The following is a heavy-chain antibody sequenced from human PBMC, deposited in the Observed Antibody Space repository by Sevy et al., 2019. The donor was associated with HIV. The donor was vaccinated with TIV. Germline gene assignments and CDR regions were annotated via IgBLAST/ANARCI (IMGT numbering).Heavy chain of an antibody. CDR3: AREADYYGSGTYYVYFDY. D-gene: IGHD3-10*01. J-gene: IGHJ4*02. CDR2: IIPIFETP. V-gene: IGHV1-69*13. Sequence: ASVKVSCKASGGTFSNYAISSVRQAPGQGLEWMGGIIPIFETPNYAQKFQDRVTITADESTSIVYMELSSLRSEDTAVYYCAREADYYGSGTYYVYFDYWGQGTLVTVSS. CDR1: GGTFSNYA.